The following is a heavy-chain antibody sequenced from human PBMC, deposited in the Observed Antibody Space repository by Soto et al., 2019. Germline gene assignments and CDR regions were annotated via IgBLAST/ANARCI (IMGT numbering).Heavy chain of an antibody. Sequence: SETLSLTCAVSGYSISSSNWWGWIRQPPGKGLEWIGYIYYSGTTYYNPSLKSRVTMSVDTSKNQFSLKLTSVTAADTAVYYCARRYSSGFDFWGQGTLVTVSS. CDR2: IYYSGTT. V-gene: IGHV4-28*01. CDR3: ARRYSSGFDF. CDR1: GYSISSSNW. J-gene: IGHJ4*02. D-gene: IGHD6-19*01.